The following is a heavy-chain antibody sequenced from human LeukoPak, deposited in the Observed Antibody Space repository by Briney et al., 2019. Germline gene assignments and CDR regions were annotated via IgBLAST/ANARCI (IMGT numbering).Heavy chain of an antibody. CDR2: INGGSGNS. Sequence: GGSLRLSCAASGFTFNNYAMTWVRQAPGKGLEWVSIINGGSGNSYYADSVKGRFTVSRDNSKNTLYLQMNSLRDEDTAVYYCAKGQGYNYGDSIDYWGQGTLVTVSS. D-gene: IGHD5-18*01. CDR3: AKGQGYNYGDSIDY. J-gene: IGHJ4*02. CDR1: GFTFNNYA. V-gene: IGHV3-23*01.